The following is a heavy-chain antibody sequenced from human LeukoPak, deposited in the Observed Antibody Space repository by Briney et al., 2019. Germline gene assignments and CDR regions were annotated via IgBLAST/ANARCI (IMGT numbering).Heavy chain of an antibody. CDR3: SRADYYGSGSPISLDV. Sequence: GGSLRLSCAASGFTFSDYYVSWVRQAPGKGLEWVGFIRSKAYGVTTEHAASVKGRFTISSDDSKSIAYLQMNSLKTEDTAVYYCSRADYYGSGSPISLDVWGKGTTVTVSS. CDR2: IRSKAYGVTT. J-gene: IGHJ6*04. V-gene: IGHV3-49*04. CDR1: GFTFSDYY. D-gene: IGHD3-10*01.